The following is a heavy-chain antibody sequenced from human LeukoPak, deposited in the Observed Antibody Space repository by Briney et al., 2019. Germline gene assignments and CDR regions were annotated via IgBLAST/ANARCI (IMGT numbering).Heavy chain of an antibody. Sequence: GGSLRLSCAASGLNFSDHYMRWVRQTPGRGLEWVTYISGSGATLHHADSVKGRFTISRDNAKNSLSLQMDSLRAEDTALYYCARALYGSSGYYDYWGQGILVTVSS. CDR2: ISGSGATL. J-gene: IGHJ4*02. D-gene: IGHD3-22*01. CDR3: ARALYGSSGYYDY. V-gene: IGHV3-11*01. CDR1: GLNFSDHY.